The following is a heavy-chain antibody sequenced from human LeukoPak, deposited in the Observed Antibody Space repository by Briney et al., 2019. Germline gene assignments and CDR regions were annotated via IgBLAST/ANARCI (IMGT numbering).Heavy chain of an antibody. CDR2: IKQDGSEK. CDR3: ARDTMMVVGRADYYYMDV. V-gene: IGHV3-7*01. D-gene: IGHD3-22*01. CDR1: GFTFSSYW. Sequence: GGSLRLSCAASGFTFSSYWMHWVRQAPGKGLEWVANIKQDGSEKYYVDSVKGRFTISRDNAKNSLYLQMNSLRAEDTAVYYCARDTMMVVGRADYYYMDVWGKGTTVTVSS. J-gene: IGHJ6*03.